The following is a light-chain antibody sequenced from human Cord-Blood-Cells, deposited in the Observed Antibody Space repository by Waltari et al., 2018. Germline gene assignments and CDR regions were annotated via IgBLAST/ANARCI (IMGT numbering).Light chain of an antibody. CDR2: EVS. Sequence: QSALTQPASVSGSPGPSITISCTGTTSDVGGYNLVSWYQQHPGKAPKLIIYEVSNRPSGVSNRFSGSKSGNTASLTISGLQAEDEADYYCSSYTSSSTLVVFGGGTKLTVL. V-gene: IGLV2-14*01. J-gene: IGLJ2*01. CDR3: SSYTSSSTLVV. CDR1: TSDVGGYNL.